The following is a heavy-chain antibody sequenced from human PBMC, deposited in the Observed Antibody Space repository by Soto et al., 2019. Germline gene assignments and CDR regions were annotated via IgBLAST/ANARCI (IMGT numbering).Heavy chain of an antibody. Sequence: TGGSLRLSXAASGFMFSAYWMSWVRQAPGKGLEWVANIHGDGGKIYYVDSVKGRFTISRDNAKRSLYLQTKSLRAEDTAVYYCARDFYGGYTYGPGDYWGQGALVTVSS. CDR3: ARDFYGGYTYGPGDY. D-gene: IGHD5-18*01. J-gene: IGHJ4*02. CDR2: IHGDGGKI. CDR1: GFMFSAYW. V-gene: IGHV3-7*01.